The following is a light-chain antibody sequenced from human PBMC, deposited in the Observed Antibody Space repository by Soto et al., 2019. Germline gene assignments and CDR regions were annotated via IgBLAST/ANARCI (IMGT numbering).Light chain of an antibody. CDR2: NNN. V-gene: IGLV1-47*02. Sequence: QSVLTQPPSASGTPGQRVTISCSGSSSNIGSSYVYWYQQLPGTAPKLLICNNNQRPSGVPDRFSGSKSGTSASLAIIGLRSEDESDYYCAARDVSLSGWVFGGGTKVTVL. J-gene: IGLJ3*02. CDR3: AARDVSLSGWV. CDR1: SSNIGSSY.